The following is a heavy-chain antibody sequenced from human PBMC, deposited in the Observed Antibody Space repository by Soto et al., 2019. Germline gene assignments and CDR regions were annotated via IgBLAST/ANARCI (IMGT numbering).Heavy chain of an antibody. D-gene: IGHD3-22*01. J-gene: IGHJ5*02. CDR1: GGTFSSYA. V-gene: IGHV1-69*13. Sequence: ASVKVSCKASGGTFSSYAISWARQAPGQGLEWMGGIIPIFGTANYAQKFQGRVTITADESTSTAYMELSSLRSEDTAVYYCARTGLYYYDSSGYYGIKPGDWFDPWGQGTLVTVSS. CDR3: ARTGLYYYDSSGYYGIKPGDWFDP. CDR2: IIPIFGTA.